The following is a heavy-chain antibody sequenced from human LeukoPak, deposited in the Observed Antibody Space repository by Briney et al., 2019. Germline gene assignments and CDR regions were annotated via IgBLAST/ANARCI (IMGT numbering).Heavy chain of an antibody. CDR1: RDTPTGYY. D-gene: IGHD6-19*01. CDR3: SRGAVAGAWYFDY. CDR2: INPNSGGT. V-gene: IGHV1-2*02. Sequence: ASVKVSCKASRDTPTGYYMHSVRQAPGQGLEWMGCINPNSGGTNNAQKFQGRVTITSDTSITTDYMELNRLRSGDAAVSYCSRGAVAGAWYFDYWGQGTLVTVSS. J-gene: IGHJ4*02.